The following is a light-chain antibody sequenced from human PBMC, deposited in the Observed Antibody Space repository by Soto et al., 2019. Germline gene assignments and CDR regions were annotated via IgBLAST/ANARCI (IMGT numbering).Light chain of an antibody. CDR2: ATS. V-gene: IGKV1-9*01. Sequence: DIQLTQSPSFLSASVGDRVTITCRASQGIDSYLAWYQQKPGKAPKLLIYATSTLQSGVPSRFSGSGSGTEFTLTIISLQPEDFATYYCQQLNSYPRTFGQGTKVDIK. CDR3: QQLNSYPRT. J-gene: IGKJ1*01. CDR1: QGIDSY.